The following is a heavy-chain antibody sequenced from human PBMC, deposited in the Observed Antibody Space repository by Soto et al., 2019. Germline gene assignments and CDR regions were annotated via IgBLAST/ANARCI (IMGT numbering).Heavy chain of an antibody. Sequence: GESLKISCAVSGFICSSYDMSWVRQAPGKGLEWVSTILVGGSPHYEDSVKGRFTISRDTSKNTVYLQMNSLTAGDTAVYYCAKATATSGGAFEIYGQGAIVTVSS. CDR1: GFICSSYD. D-gene: IGHD1-1*01. CDR3: AKATATSGGAFEI. V-gene: IGHV3-23*01. CDR2: ILVGGSP. J-gene: IGHJ3*02.